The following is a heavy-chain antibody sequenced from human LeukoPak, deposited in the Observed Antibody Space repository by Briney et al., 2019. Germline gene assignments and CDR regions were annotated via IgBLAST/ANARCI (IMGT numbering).Heavy chain of an antibody. CDR2: IYYSGST. Sequence: SETLSLTCTVSDGSISTSSYYWGWIRQPPGKGLEWIGSIYYSGSTYYNPSLKSRVTTSVDTSKNQFSLKLNAVTAADTAVYYCARHNDSSGYYPSYFDYWGQGTLVTVSS. CDR3: ARHNDSSGYYPSYFDY. V-gene: IGHV4-39*01. J-gene: IGHJ4*02. D-gene: IGHD3-22*01. CDR1: DGSISTSSYY.